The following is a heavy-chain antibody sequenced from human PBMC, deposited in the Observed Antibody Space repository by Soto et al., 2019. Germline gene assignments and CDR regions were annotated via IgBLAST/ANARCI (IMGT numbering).Heavy chain of an antibody. D-gene: IGHD3-10*01. V-gene: IGHV3-21*06. CDR1: KFTFSSYS. CDR3: GITASYFGFDI. Sequence: GGSLRLSCTASKFTFSSYSMNWVRQAPGKGLEWVSSIKGTSGQIHYADSVKGRFIVSGDNTQTSLYLQMNSLSVEDTALYYCGITASYFGFDIWGQGTMVTVS. J-gene: IGHJ3*02. CDR2: IKGTSGQI.